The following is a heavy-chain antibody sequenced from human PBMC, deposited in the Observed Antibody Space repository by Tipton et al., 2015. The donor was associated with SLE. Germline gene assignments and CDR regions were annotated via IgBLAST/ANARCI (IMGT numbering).Heavy chain of an antibody. CDR3: ARLGVETTDDY. D-gene: IGHD4-11*01. CDR2: IYYSGTT. Sequence: TLSLTCTVSGDSMSSSAYSWAWIRQPPGKGPEWLATIYYSGTTSYKPSLRGRISISKDTPKNQFSLRLGSVTAADTAMYYCARLGVETTDDYWGQGTLVTVSS. V-gene: IGHV4-39*01. CDR1: GDSMSSSAYS. J-gene: IGHJ4*02.